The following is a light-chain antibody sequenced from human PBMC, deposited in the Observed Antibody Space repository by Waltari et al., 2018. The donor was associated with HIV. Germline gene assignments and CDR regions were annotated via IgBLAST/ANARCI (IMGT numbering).Light chain of an antibody. CDR3: CSYAGSYTHIVL. CDR1: NSDIGTYDY. V-gene: IGLV2-11*01. J-gene: IGLJ2*01. CDR2: DVN. Sequence: QSALTQPRSVSGSPGQSVTVSCTGSNSDIGTYDYVSCYQQYPDKAPKLIIYDVNSRPLGVPDRFSGSKSGNTAYLTISGLQAADEADYYCCSYAGSYTHIVLFGGGTKLTVL.